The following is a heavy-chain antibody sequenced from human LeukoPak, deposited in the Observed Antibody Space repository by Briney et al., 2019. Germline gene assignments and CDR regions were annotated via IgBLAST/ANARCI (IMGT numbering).Heavy chain of an antibody. CDR3: ARGSRPVYNLLTGKRYFDY. CDR1: GYTFSSYA. V-gene: IGHV1-3*02. J-gene: IGHJ4*02. CDR2: SNTANGDT. D-gene: IGHD3-9*01. Sequence: ASVKVSCKASGYTFSSYAMHWVRQAPGQSLEWMGWSNTANGDTKYSQEFQGRVTITRDTSASTVYMELSSLRSEDTAVYYCARGSRPVYNLLTGKRYFDYWGQGTLLTVSS.